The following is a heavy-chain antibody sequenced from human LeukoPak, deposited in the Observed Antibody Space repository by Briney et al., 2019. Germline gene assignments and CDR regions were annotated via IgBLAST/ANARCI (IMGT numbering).Heavy chain of an antibody. V-gene: IGHV5-51*01. CDR3: ARLQSYSGSYINY. Sequence: GESLTISCKGSGYSFTSYWIGWVRQMPGKGLEWMGIIYPGDSDTRYSPSLRGQVTISADKSISTAYLQWSSLKASDTAMYYCARLQSYSGSYINYWGQGTLVTVSS. CDR2: IYPGDSDT. J-gene: IGHJ4*02. CDR1: GYSFTSYW. D-gene: IGHD1-26*01.